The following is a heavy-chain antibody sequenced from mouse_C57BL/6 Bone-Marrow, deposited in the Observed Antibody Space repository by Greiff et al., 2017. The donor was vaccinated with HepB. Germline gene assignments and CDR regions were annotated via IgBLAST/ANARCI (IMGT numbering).Heavy chain of an antibody. CDR3: GKYCGRSPAWFAY. CDR1: GFTFSSYA. CDR2: ISDGGSYT. J-gene: IGHJ3*01. D-gene: IGHD1-1*01. Sequence: DVKLVESGGGLVKPGGSLKLSCAASGFTFSSYALSWVRQTPEKRLEWVATISDGGSYTYYPDNVKGRFTISRDNAKNNLYLQMRQLKSEDTAMYYCGKYCGRSPAWFAYWGQGTLVTVSA. V-gene: IGHV5-4*03.